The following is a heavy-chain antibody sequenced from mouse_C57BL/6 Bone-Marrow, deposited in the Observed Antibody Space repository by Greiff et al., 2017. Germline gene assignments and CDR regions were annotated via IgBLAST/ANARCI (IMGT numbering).Heavy chain of an antibody. J-gene: IGHJ1*03. CDR2: ISGGGGNT. Sequence: DVKLVESGGGLVKPGGSLKLSCAASGFTFSSYTMSWVRQTPEKRLEWVATISGGGGNTYYPDSVKGRFTISRDNAKNTLYLHMSSLRSEDTALYYCARHEDYGNFHWYFDVWGTGTTVTVSS. D-gene: IGHD2-1*01. CDR1: GFTFSSYT. V-gene: IGHV5-9*01. CDR3: ARHEDYGNFHWYFDV.